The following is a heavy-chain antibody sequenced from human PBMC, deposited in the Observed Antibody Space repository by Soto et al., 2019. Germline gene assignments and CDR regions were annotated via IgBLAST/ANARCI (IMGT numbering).Heavy chain of an antibody. Sequence: QVQLQQSGPGLVEPSQTLSLTCAVSGGSISSEYFHWTWIRQSPWKGLEWIGYIHYTGSIMYNPSFKSRLTMAVYTTKNQFSLQLTSVTAADTAVYFCAREDDGGDRDYYGLDVWGQGTTVTVSS. J-gene: IGHJ6*02. CDR3: AREDDGGDRDYYGLDV. D-gene: IGHD2-21*02. CDR1: GGSISSEYFH. V-gene: IGHV4-30-4*08. CDR2: IHYTGSI.